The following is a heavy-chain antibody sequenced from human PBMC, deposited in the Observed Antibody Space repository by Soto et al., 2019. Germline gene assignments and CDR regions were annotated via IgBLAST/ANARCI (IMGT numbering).Heavy chain of an antibody. CDR3: AKREGNTYGLFH. J-gene: IGHJ4*02. CDR1: GFSFSDYW. V-gene: IGHV3-74*01. CDR2: IKTDGTST. D-gene: IGHD3-10*01. Sequence: EVQLVESGGGLVQPGGSLRLSCAASGFSFSDYWIHWVRQAPEKGLEWVSRIKTDGTSTDYADSVKGRFTISRDNAKNTLYLQMNSLSAEDTAVYYCAKREGNTYGLFHWGQGTQVTVSS.